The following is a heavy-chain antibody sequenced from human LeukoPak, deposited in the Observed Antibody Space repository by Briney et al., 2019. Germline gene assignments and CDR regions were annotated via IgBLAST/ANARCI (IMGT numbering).Heavy chain of an antibody. J-gene: IGHJ4*02. Sequence: GGSLRLSCAASGFTFSGYSMTWVRQAPGKGLEWVSYISSSGSDIYNADSVKGRFTISRDNAKNSMYLQMNSLRDEDTAVYYCVRETAYSFDCWGQGSLVTVSS. V-gene: IGHV3-48*02. CDR2: ISSSGSDI. CDR1: GFTFSGYS. CDR3: VRETAYSFDC. D-gene: IGHD1-14*01.